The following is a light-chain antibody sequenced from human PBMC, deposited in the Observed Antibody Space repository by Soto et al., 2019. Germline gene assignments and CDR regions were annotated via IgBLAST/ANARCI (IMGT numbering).Light chain of an antibody. V-gene: IGLV1-44*01. CDR2: NND. J-gene: IGLJ1*01. CDR1: TSNIGSNT. CDR3: AAWDDSLNGYD. Sequence: QSVLTQPPSASGTPGQRVTISCSGSTSNIGSNTVKWYQQLPGTAPKLLIYNNDQRPSGVPDRLSGSKSGTSASLAISGLQSDDEADYYCAAWDDSLNGYDFGSGTKVTVL.